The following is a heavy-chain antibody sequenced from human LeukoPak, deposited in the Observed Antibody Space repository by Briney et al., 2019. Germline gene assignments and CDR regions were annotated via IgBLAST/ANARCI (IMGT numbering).Heavy chain of an antibody. J-gene: IGHJ3*01. CDR2: MYHGGST. V-gene: IGHV4-38-2*02. CDR3: ARVMTTATTWAFDV. D-gene: IGHD4-17*01. CDR1: GYSISSGYY. Sequence: PSETLSLTCSVSGYSISSGYYWGWIRQPPGKGLEWIASMYHGGSTFYNPSLRSRVTISIDTPKNQFSLKPSSVTAADTAVYYCARVMTTATTWAFDVWGQGTMVTVSS.